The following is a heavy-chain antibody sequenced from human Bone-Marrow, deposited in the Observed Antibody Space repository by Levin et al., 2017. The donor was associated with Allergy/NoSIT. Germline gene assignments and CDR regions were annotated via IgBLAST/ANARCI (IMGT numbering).Heavy chain of an antibody. CDR1: GASISSNDYY. CDR3: ARDRDYYDSSGYDIVYYGMDV. D-gene: IGHD3-22*01. J-gene: IGHJ6*02. Sequence: SQTLSLTCTVSGASISSNDYYWSWIRQPPGTGLEWIGYIYSSGNTHYNPSLKSRVTLSLNAPKNQISLKLNSVTAADTDVYYYARDRDYYDSSGYDIVYYGMDVWGQGTTVTVSS. V-gene: IGHV4-30-4*01. CDR2: IYSSGNT.